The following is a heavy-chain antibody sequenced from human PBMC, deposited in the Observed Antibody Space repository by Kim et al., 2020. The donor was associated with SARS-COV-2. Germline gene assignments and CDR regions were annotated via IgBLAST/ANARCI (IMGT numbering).Heavy chain of an antibody. V-gene: IGHV1-2*02. CDR3: AGEKTGTGGFHI. J-gene: IGHJ3*02. Sequence: ASVKVSCKASGYTFTGHYMHWERQAPGQGLEWMGWIKPNSGGTNSAQKFQGRVTMTRDTSISTLYMELSRLRSDDTAVYYCAGEKTGTGGFHIWGQGTRV. D-gene: IGHD2-8*02. CDR2: IKPNSGGT. CDR1: GYTFTGHY.